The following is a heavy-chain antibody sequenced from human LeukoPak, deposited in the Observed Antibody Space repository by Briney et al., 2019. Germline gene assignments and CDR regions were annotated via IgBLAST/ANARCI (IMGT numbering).Heavy chain of an antibody. Sequence: SETLSLTCAVYGGSFSGYYWSWIRQPPGKGLEWIGEINHSGSTNYNPSLKSRVTISVDTSKNQFSLKLSSVTAADTAVYYCAREYSGSYYSVDYWGQGTLVTVSS. CDR3: AREYSGSYYSVDY. J-gene: IGHJ4*02. D-gene: IGHD1-26*01. V-gene: IGHV4-34*01. CDR1: GGSFSGYY. CDR2: INHSGST.